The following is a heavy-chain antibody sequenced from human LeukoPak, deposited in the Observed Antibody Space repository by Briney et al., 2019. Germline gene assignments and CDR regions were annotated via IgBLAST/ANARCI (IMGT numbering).Heavy chain of an antibody. D-gene: IGHD3-3*01. V-gene: IGHV4-59*12. CDR2: IYYSGST. CDR1: GDSISSYY. J-gene: IGHJ4*02. Sequence: SETLSLTCTVSGDSISSYYWSWIRQPPGKGLEWIGGIYYSGSTYYNPSLKSRVTISVDTSKNQFSLKLSSVTAADTAVYYCARVTTIFGVVTDYWGQGTLVTVSS. CDR3: ARVTTIFGVVTDY.